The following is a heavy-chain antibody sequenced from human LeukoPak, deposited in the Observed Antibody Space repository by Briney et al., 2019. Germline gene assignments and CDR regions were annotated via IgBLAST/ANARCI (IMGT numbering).Heavy chain of an antibody. Sequence: SQTLSLTCTVSGGSISSGGYYWSWIRQHPGKGLEWIGYIYYSGSTYYNPSLKSRVIISVDTSKNQFSLKLSSVTAADTAVYYCARDKYGGNFRDWGQGTLVTVSS. J-gene: IGHJ4*02. CDR1: GGSISSGGYY. D-gene: IGHD4-23*01. CDR3: ARDKYGGNFRD. CDR2: IYYSGST. V-gene: IGHV4-31*03.